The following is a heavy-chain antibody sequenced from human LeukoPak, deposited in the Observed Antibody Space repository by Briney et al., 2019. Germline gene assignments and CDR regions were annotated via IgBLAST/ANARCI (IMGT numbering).Heavy chain of an antibody. V-gene: IGHV4-59*01. D-gene: IGHD3-22*01. CDR3: AREVVLDYYDTSGYYPVFDS. CDR2: IYYSGST. Sequence: PSETLSLTCTVSGGSISSYYWSWIRQPPGKGLEWIGYIYYSGSTNYNPSLKSRVTISVDTSKNQFSLNLSSVTAADTAVYYCAREVVLDYYDTSGYYPVFDSWGQGTLVTVSS. J-gene: IGHJ4*02. CDR1: GGSISSYY.